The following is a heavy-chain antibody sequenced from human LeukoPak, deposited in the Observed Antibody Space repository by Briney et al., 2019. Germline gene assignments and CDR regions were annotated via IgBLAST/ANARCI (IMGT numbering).Heavy chain of an antibody. J-gene: IGHJ4*02. CDR3: ARAPTVYSYGRSGGYYFDY. CDR2: LWYDGSNK. D-gene: IGHD5-18*01. CDR1: GFTFSSYG. V-gene: IGHV3-33*01. Sequence: GGSPRLSCAASGFTFSSYGMHWVRQAPGKGLEWVAVLWYDGSNKNYADSVKGRFTISRDNSKNTLYLEVNSLRAEDTAVYYCARAPTVYSYGRSGGYYFDYWGQGTLVTVSS.